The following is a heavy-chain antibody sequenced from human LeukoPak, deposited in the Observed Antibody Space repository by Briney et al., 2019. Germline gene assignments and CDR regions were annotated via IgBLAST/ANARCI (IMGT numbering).Heavy chain of an antibody. CDR2: ISYDGSTK. CDR1: GFTFSTYG. CDR3: AKRGAEVGATIAPGDY. D-gene: IGHD1-26*01. V-gene: IGHV3-30*18. Sequence: GGSLRLSCTASGFTFSTYGMHWVRQAPGKGLEWVTLISYDGSTKYYSDSVKGRFTLSRDNSKNTLYLQMNSLRAEDTAVYYCAKRGAEVGATIAPGDYWGQGTLVTVSS. J-gene: IGHJ4*02.